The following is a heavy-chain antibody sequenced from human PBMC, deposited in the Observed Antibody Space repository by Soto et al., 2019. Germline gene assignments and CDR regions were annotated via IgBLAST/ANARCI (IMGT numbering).Heavy chain of an antibody. CDR1: GFSLSTSGVG. Sequence: ESGPTLVNATRTLTLTCTFSGFSLSTSGVGVGWIRQPPGKALEWLALIYWDDDKRYSPSLKSRLTITKDTSKNQVVLTMTNMDLVDTATYYCAHLPLDLIKGLRVYYFDYWGQGTLVTVSS. V-gene: IGHV2-5*02. CDR3: AHLPLDLIKGLRVYYFDY. D-gene: IGHD1-7*01. CDR2: IYWDDDK. J-gene: IGHJ4*02.